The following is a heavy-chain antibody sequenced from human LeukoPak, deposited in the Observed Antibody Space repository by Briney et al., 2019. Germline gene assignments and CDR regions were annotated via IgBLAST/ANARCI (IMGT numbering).Heavy chain of an antibody. J-gene: IGHJ6*02. CDR1: GGSSSSGSYY. Sequence: SQTLSLTCTNSGGSSSSGSYYWSWIRQPAGKGLEWIGRIYTSGSTNYNPSLKSRVTISVDASKNQFSLKLSSVTAADTAVYYCARGAAAQYYYYYYGMDVWGQGTTVTVSS. CDR2: IYTSGST. V-gene: IGHV4-61*02. D-gene: IGHD2-2*01. CDR3: ARGAAAQYYYYYYGMDV.